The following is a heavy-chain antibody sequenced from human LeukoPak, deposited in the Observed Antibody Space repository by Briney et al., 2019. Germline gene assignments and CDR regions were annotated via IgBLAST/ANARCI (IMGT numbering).Heavy chain of an antibody. Sequence: GGSLRLSCAASGFTFSSYGMHWVRQAPGKGLEWVSYISSNSSTIYYADSVKGRFTISRDNAKNTLYLQMNSLRDEDTAVYYCAREYSSSSGKALDYWGQGALVTVSS. D-gene: IGHD6-6*01. CDR3: AREYSSSSGKALDY. CDR1: GFTFSSYG. J-gene: IGHJ4*02. CDR2: ISSNSSTI. V-gene: IGHV3-48*02.